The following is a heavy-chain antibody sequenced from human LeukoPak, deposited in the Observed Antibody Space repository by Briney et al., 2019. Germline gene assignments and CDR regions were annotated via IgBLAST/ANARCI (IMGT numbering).Heavy chain of an antibody. CDR2: IYHSGST. J-gene: IGHJ5*02. D-gene: IGHD3-10*01. V-gene: IGHV4-59*12. CDR1: GVSIRTYY. CDR3: ARMKRITMVRGEVGWFDP. Sequence: PSETLSLTCTVSGVSIRTYYWSWLRQPPGKGLEWIGYIYHSGSTYYNPSLKSRVTISVDRSKNQFSLKLSSVTAADTAVYYCARMKRITMVRGEVGWFDPWGQGTLVTVSS.